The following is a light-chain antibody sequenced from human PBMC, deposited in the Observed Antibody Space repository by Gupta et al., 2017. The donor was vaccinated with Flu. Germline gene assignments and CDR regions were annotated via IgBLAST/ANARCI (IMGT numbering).Light chain of an antibody. V-gene: IGKV3-11*01. CDR2: DAS. CDR1: QSVSSY. J-gene: IGKJ2*01. Sequence: EIVLTQSPATLSLSPGERAALSCRASQSVSSYLAWYQQKPGQAPRLLIYDASNSATGIPARFSGSGSVTDFTLTIISLDPEDFAVYYCQQRSNWPHTFGQGTKLEIK. CDR3: QQRSNWPHT.